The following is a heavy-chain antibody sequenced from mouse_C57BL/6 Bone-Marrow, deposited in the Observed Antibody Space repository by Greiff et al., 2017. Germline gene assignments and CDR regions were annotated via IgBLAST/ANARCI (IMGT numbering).Heavy chain of an antibody. CDR1: GYAFTNYW. J-gene: IGHJ2*01. CDR2: IYPGGGYT. D-gene: IGHD2-4*01. Sequence: QVQLQQSGAELVRPGTSVKMSCKASGYAFTNYWIGWAKQRPGHGLEWIGDIYPGGGYTNYNEKFKGKATLTADKSSSTAYMQFSSLTSEDSAIYYCARGDDYGPFDYWGQGTTLTVSS. V-gene: IGHV1-63*01. CDR3: ARGDDYGPFDY.